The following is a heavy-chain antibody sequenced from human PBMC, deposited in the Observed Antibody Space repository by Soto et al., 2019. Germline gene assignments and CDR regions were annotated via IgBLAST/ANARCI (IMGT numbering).Heavy chain of an antibody. CDR3: AKSIQLAYDAFDI. Sequence: GGSLRLSCAASGFTFSSYAMSWVRQAPGKGLEWVSAISGSGGSTHYADSVKGRFTISRDNSKNTLYLQMNSLRAEDTAVYYCAKSIQLAYDAFDIWGQGTMVTVSS. CDR2: ISGSGGST. J-gene: IGHJ3*02. CDR1: GFTFSSYA. V-gene: IGHV3-23*01. D-gene: IGHD2-2*01.